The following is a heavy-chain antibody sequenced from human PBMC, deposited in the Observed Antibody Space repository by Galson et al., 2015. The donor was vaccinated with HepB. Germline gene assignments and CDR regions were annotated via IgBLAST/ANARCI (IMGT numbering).Heavy chain of an antibody. J-gene: IGHJ6*02. Sequence: SVKVSCKASGYTFTSYGISWVRQAPGQGLEWMGWISAYNGNTNYAQKLQGRVTMTTDTSTSTAYMELRSLRSDDTAVYYCARDRNGIHFDWFYGMDVWGQGTTVTVSS. V-gene: IGHV1-18*04. CDR3: ARDRNGIHFDWFYGMDV. D-gene: IGHD3-9*01. CDR2: ISAYNGNT. CDR1: GYTFTSYG.